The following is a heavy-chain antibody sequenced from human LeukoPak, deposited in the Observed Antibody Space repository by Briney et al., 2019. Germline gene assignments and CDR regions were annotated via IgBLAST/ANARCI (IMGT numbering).Heavy chain of an antibody. CDR2: VSGSGGST. CDR3: ATCIHLSRYFDL. Sequence: PGGSLRLSCAASGFTFSSYWMSWVRQAPGKGLEWVSAVSGSGGSTYYTDSVKGRFTISRDNSKNTLYLQMNSLRAEDTAVYYCATCIHLSRYFDLWGRGTLVTVSS. J-gene: IGHJ2*01. CDR1: GFTFSSYW. V-gene: IGHV3-23*01.